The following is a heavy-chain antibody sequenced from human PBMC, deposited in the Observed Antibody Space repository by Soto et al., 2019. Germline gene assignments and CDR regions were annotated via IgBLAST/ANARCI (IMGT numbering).Heavy chain of an antibody. CDR3: ARVKTVVVITSGHGFYGMDV. CDR2: IIPIFGTA. V-gene: IGHV1-69*13. CDR1: GGTFSSYA. D-gene: IGHD3-22*01. J-gene: IGHJ6*02. Sequence: SVKVSCKASGGTFSSYAISWVRQAPGQGLEWMGGIIPIFGTANYAQKFQGRVTITADESTSTAYMELSSLRSEDTAVYYCARVKTVVVITSGHGFYGMDVWGQGTTVTVSS.